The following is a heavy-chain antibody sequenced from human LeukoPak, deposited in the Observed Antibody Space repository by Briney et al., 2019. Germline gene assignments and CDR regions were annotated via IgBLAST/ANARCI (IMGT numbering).Heavy chain of an antibody. CDR2: ISAYNGNT. D-gene: IGHD3-9*01. CDR1: GYTFTSYG. Sequence: ASVKVSCKASGYTFTSYGISWVRQAPGQGLEWMGWISAYNGNTNYAQKLQGRVTMTTDTSTSTAYMELRSLRSDDTAVYYCARDLPSDYDIFTGYHEVNWFDPWGQGTLVTVSS. V-gene: IGHV1-18*04. J-gene: IGHJ5*02. CDR3: ARDLPSDYDIFTGYHEVNWFDP.